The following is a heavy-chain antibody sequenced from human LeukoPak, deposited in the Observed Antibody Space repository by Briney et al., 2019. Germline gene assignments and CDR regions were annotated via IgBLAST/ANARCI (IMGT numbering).Heavy chain of an antibody. CDR3: AKVSQPYDFWSGYSGNMDV. CDR2: ISGSGGST. CDR1: GFTFSSYA. V-gene: IGHV3-23*01. J-gene: IGHJ6*02. Sequence: GGSLRLSCAASGFTFSSYAMRWVRQAPGKGLEWVSAISGSGGSTYYADSVKGRFTISRDNSKNTLYLQMNSLRAEDTAVYYCAKVSQPYDFWSGYSGNMDVWGQGTTVTVSS. D-gene: IGHD3-3*01.